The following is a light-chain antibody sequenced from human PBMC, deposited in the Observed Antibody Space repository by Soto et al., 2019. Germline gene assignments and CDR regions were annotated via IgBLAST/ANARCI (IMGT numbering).Light chain of an antibody. Sequence: DIVMTQSPDSLAVPLGERATINCKSSQSVLYSSNNKNYLAWYQQKPGQPPKLLIYWASTRESGVPDRFSGSGSGTEFTLTISSLQAEDVAVYYCQQYYSTPWTFGQGTKVEIK. CDR2: WAS. CDR1: QSVLYSSNNKNY. CDR3: QQYYSTPWT. J-gene: IGKJ1*01. V-gene: IGKV4-1*01.